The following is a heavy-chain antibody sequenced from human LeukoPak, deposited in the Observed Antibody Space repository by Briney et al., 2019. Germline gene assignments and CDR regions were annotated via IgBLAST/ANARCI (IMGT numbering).Heavy chain of an antibody. J-gene: IGHJ4*02. Sequence: SETLSLTCTVSGGSISSYYWNWIRQPPGKGLEWIGYIYYSGSTNYNPSLKSRVTISVDTSKNQFSLKLSSVTAADTAVYYCARWSCSSTSCYSGFDYWGQGTLVTVSS. CDR1: GGSISSYY. CDR3: ARWSCSSTSCYSGFDY. D-gene: IGHD2-2*01. CDR2: IYYSGST. V-gene: IGHV4-59*01.